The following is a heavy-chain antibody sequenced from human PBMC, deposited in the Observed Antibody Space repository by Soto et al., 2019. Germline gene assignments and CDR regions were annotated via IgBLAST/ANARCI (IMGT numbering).Heavy chain of an antibody. CDR3: ARALNYYDSSGYYYVFDY. D-gene: IGHD3-22*01. V-gene: IGHV1-69*06. Sequence: SVKVSCKASGGTFRSYAISCVRQAPGQGLEWMGGIIPIFGTANYAQKFQGRVTITADKSTSTAYMELSSLRSEDTAVYYCARALNYYDSSGYYYVFDYWGQGTLVTVSS. J-gene: IGHJ4*02. CDR1: GGTFRSYA. CDR2: IIPIFGTA.